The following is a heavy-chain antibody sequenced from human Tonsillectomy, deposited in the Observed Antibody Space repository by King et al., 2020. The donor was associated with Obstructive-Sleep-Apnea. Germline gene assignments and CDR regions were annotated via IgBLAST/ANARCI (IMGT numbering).Heavy chain of an antibody. J-gene: IGHJ5*02. CDR3: ARLRSRDLFVGSQFDL. CDR2: ISSSTYTV. V-gene: IGHV3-11*01. CDR1: GFAFRDFY. D-gene: IGHD3/OR15-3a*01. Sequence: QLVQSGGGVVKPGGSLRLSCEASGFAFRDFYMSWIRQPPGKGLDWISYISSSTYTVYYPDSVKGRFTASRDNAKHSLFLQLNNLRAEDTAVYYCARLRSRDLFVGSQFDLWGQGILVTVSS.